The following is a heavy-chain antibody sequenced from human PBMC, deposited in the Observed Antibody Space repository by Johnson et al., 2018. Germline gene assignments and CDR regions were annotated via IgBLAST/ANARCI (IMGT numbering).Heavy chain of an antibody. V-gene: IGHV3-66*02. Sequence: VQLVESGGGVVQXGRSLRLXCAASGFAISSNYMTWVRQAPGQGLVWVSVIYTGGRTYYADPVKGRFTISRDNSKNTVYLQMTSRGAEDTAVYYCSRAGAMAGDDAFDIWGQGTMVTVSS. D-gene: IGHD6-19*01. CDR2: IYTGGRT. CDR1: GFAISSNY. CDR3: SRAGAMAGDDAFDI. J-gene: IGHJ3*02.